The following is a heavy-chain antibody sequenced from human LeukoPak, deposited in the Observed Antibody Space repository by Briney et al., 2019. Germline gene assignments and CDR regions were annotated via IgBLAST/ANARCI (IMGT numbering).Heavy chain of an antibody. CDR1: GGSISSYY. CDR3: ARVAWSSSWYDTIENWFDP. J-gene: IGHJ5*02. Sequence: PSETLSLTCTVSGGSISSYYWSWIRQPAGKGLEWIGRIYTSGSTNYNPSLKSRVTMSVDTSKNQFSLKLSSVTAADTAVYNCARVAWSSSWYDTIENWFDPWGQGTLVTVSS. D-gene: IGHD6-13*01. V-gene: IGHV4-4*07. CDR2: IYTSGST.